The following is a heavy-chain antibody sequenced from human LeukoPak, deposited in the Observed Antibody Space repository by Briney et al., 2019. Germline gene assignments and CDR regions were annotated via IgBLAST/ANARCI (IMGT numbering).Heavy chain of an antibody. CDR2: IYYSGST. D-gene: IGHD6-19*01. V-gene: IGHV4-59*08. J-gene: IGHJ4*02. Sequence: SETLSLTCTVSGGSISRYYWSWIRQPPGKGLEGIGYIYYSGSTNYNPSLKSRVTISVDTSKNQFSLKLSSVTAADTAVYYCARHTRAAGKIDYWGQGTLVTVSS. CDR3: ARHTRAAGKIDY. CDR1: GGSISRYY.